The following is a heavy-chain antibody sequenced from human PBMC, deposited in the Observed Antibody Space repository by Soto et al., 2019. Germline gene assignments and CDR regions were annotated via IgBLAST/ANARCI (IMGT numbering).Heavy chain of an antibody. V-gene: IGHV3-23*01. CDR2: ISGSGGST. J-gene: IGHJ4*02. CDR1: GFTFSSYA. CDR3: AKDLADQLVAGTFDY. Sequence: PVGSLRLSCAASGFTFSSYAMSWVRQAPGKGLEWVSAISGSGGSTYYADSVKGRFTISRDNSKNTLYLQMNSLRAEDTAVYYCAKDLADQLVAGTFDYWGQGTLVTVSS. D-gene: IGHD6-19*01.